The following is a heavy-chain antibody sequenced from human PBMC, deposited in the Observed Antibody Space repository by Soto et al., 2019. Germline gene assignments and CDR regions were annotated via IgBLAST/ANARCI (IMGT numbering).Heavy chain of an antibody. CDR3: AKDIEDIVLVPAARYYYGMDV. CDR1: GFTFSSYG. V-gene: IGHV3-30*18. D-gene: IGHD2-2*01. CDR2: ISYDGSNK. J-gene: IGHJ6*02. Sequence: GGSLRLSCAASGFTFSSYGMHWVRQAPGKGLEWVAVISYDGSNKYYADSVKGRFTISRDNSKNTLYLQMNSLRAEDTAVYYCAKDIEDIVLVPAARYYYGMDVWGQGTTVTVSS.